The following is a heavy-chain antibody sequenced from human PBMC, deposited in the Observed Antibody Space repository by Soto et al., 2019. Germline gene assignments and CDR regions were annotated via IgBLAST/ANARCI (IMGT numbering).Heavy chain of an antibody. CDR2: ITSSSGTI. CDR3: AKSGLLLSSNWYGAFHI. Sequence: PGGSLGLSFAASGFNFSSFSMNGLRQAPGKRLEWVSYITSSSGTIYYADSVKGRFTISRDNAKSSLYLQMNSLRADDTAVYYCAKSGLLLSSNWYGAFHIWGQGT. J-gene: IGHJ3*02. V-gene: IGHV3-48*01. CDR1: GFNFSSFS. D-gene: IGHD6-13*01.